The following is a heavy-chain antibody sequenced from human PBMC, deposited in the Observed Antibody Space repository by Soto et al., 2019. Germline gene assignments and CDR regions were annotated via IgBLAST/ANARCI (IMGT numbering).Heavy chain of an antibody. J-gene: IGHJ5*01. D-gene: IGHD3-10*01. Sequence: QVQFVQSGAEVRKPGASVKVSCKASGYTFTSYDINWVRQATGQGLEYLGWMSPNSGNTGYVQKFQGRVTMTWDTAITTAYKALSSLRSEDTAVYFWEGGVKDGADARWFEPWGPGTPVTVSS. CDR2: MSPNSGNT. CDR3: EGGVKDGADARWFEP. CDR1: GYTFTSYD. V-gene: IGHV1-8*01.